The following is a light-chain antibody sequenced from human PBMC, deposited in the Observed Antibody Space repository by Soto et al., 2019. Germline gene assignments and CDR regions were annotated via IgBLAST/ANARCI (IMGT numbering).Light chain of an antibody. CDR3: QQRSNWPLT. CDR2: DAS. Sequence: EIVLTQSPATLSLSPGERATLSCRASQSVSSSLAWYQQKPGQAPRLLIYDASNRATGIPARFSGSGTGTDCTLPIRSLQPEDFAIYYCQQRSNWPLTFGGGTKVEIK. J-gene: IGKJ4*02. CDR1: QSVSSS. V-gene: IGKV3-11*01.